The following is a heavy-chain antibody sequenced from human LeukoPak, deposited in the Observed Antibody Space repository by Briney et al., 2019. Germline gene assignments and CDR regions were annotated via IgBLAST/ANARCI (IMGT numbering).Heavy chain of an antibody. CDR2: INQSGST. V-gene: IGHV4-34*01. Sequence: SETLSLTCAVYGGSFGGYYWSWIRQPPGKGLEWIGEINQSGSTNYNPSLKSRVTISVDTSKKQFSLKLSSVTAADTAVYYCARDLYDILTGATDAFDSWGQGTMVTVSS. CDR1: GGSFGGYY. CDR3: ARDLYDILTGATDAFDS. J-gene: IGHJ3*02. D-gene: IGHD3-9*01.